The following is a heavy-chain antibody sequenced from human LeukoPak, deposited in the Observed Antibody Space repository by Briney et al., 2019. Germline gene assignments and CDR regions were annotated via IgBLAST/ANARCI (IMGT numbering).Heavy chain of an antibody. V-gene: IGHV3-7*01. CDR2: IKQDGSEK. CDR3: ARDRSFSSSWYEVY. D-gene: IGHD6-13*01. Sequence: PGGSLRLSCAASGFTFSSYWMSWVRQAPGKGLEWVANIKQDGSEKYYVDSVKGRFTISRDNSKNTLYLQMNSLRAEDTAVYYCARDRSFSSSWYEVYWGQGTLVTVSS. CDR1: GFTFSSYW. J-gene: IGHJ4*02.